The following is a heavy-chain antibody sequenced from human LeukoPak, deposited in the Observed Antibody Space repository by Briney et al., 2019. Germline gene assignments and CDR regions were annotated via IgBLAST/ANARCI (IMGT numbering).Heavy chain of an antibody. J-gene: IGHJ4*02. CDR3: ARGRPGNYFDY. CDR1: GFTFSSNW. D-gene: IGHD1-26*01. V-gene: IGHV3-74*01. Sequence: RTGGSLRLSCAASGFTFSSNWMYWVRQAPGKGLVWISYISSDGSSTNYADSVKGRFTISRDNAKNTLYVQMNSLRADDTAVYYCARGRPGNYFDYWGQGTLVTVSS. CDR2: ISSDGSST.